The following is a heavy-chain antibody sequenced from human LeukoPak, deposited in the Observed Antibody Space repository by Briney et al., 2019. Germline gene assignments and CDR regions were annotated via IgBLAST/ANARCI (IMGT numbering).Heavy chain of an antibody. CDR3: TTDRMIVVAPFDY. Sequence: PGGSLRLFCAASGFTSSNAWMSWVRQAPGKGREWVGRIKSKTDGGTTDYAAPVKGRFTISRDDSKNTLYMQMNSLKTEDTAVYYCTTDRMIVVAPFDYWGQGTLVTVSS. CDR1: GFTSSNAW. J-gene: IGHJ4*02. CDR2: IKSKTDGGTT. V-gene: IGHV3-15*01. D-gene: IGHD3-22*01.